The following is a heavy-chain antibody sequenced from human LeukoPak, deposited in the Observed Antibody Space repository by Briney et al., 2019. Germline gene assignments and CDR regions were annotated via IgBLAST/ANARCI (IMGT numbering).Heavy chain of an antibody. J-gene: IGHJ2*01. D-gene: IGHD3-16*01. CDR1: GVSISSYY. Sequence: PSETLSLTCTVSGVSISSYYWSWLRQPPGKGLEWIGYIYYSGSTNYNPSLKSRVTISVDTSKNQFSLKLSSVTAADTAVYYCARARSLGRSCYFDLWGRGTLVTVSS. CDR3: ARARSLGRSCYFDL. V-gene: IGHV4-59*01. CDR2: IYYSGST.